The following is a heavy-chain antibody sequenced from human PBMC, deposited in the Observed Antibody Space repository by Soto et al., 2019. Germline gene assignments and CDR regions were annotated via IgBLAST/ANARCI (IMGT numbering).Heavy chain of an antibody. Sequence: SETLSLTCTVSGGSISSGDYYWSWIRQPPGKGLEWIGYIYYSGSTYYNPSLKSRVTISVDTSKNQFSLKLSSVTAADTAVYYCQYQLLTYYYGMDVWGQGTTVTVSS. D-gene: IGHD2-2*01. CDR3: QYQLLTYYYGMDV. J-gene: IGHJ6*02. V-gene: IGHV4-30-4*01. CDR1: GGSISSGDYY. CDR2: IYYSGST.